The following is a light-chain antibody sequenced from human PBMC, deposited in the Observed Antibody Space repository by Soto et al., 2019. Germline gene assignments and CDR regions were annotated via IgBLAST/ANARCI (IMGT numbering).Light chain of an antibody. CDR1: QSVSSSY. Sequence: EIVLTQSPGTLSLSPGERATLSCRASQSVSSSYLAWYQQKPGQAPRLLIYGASSSATGIPDRFSGSGSGTDFTLTISRLEHVDFAVYYCQQYGSSPWTFGQGTKVEIK. CDR2: GAS. J-gene: IGKJ1*01. V-gene: IGKV3-20*01. CDR3: QQYGSSPWT.